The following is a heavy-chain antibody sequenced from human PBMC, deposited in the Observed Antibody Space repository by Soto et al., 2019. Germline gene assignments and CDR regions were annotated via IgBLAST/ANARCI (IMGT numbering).Heavy chain of an antibody. CDR1: GGSISSGGYY. D-gene: IGHD7-27*01. V-gene: IGHV4-31*03. J-gene: IGHJ5*02. CDR2: IYYTGST. Sequence: QVQLQESGPGLVKPSQTLSLTYTVSGGSISSGGYYWTWIRQHPGKGLEWIGYIYYTGSTYYNPSLKSRVTTSVDTSKNQFSLKLRSVTAADTAVYYCARRMGNHFDPWGQGTLVTVSS. CDR3: ARRMGNHFDP.